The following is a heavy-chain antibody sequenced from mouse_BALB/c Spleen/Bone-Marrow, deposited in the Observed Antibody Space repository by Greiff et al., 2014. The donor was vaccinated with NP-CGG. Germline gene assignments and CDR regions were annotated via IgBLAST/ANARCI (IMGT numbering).Heavy chain of an antibody. CDR2: ISNGGGST. V-gene: IGHV5-12*02. CDR3: ARHSDYDYFDY. J-gene: IGHJ2*01. CDR1: GFTFSDYY. D-gene: IGHD2-4*01. Sequence: EVMLVESGGGLVQPGGSLKLSCATSGFTFSDYYMYWVRQTPEKRLEWVAYISNGGGSTYYPDTVKGRFIISRDNAKNTLYLQMSRLKSEDTAMYYCARHSDYDYFDYWGQGTTLTVSS.